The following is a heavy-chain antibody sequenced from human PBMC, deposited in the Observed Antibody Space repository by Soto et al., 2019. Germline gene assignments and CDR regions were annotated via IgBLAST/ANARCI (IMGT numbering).Heavy chain of an antibody. Sequence: SETLSLTCTVSGGSISSSGYFWGWIRQPPGKGLEWIGSLYSSLSTYYNPSLKSRVIISVDTSKNQLSLKLSSVTAADTAVDQCARLKGYTIDYCRQRHLVTVSP. CDR2: LYSSLST. J-gene: IGHJ4*02. CDR3: ARLKGYTIDY. V-gene: IGHV4-39*01. D-gene: IGHD5-18*01. CDR1: GGSISSSGYF.